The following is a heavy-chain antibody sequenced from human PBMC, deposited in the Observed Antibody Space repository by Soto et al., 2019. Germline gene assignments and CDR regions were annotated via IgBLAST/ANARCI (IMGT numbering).Heavy chain of an antibody. Sequence: SVKVSCKASGGTFSSYAISWVRQAPGQGLEWMGGIIPIFGTANYAQKFQGRVTITADESTSTAYMELSSLRSEDTAVYYCARRGKYSSGWYSGGYNWFAPWGQGTLLTFYS. CDR3: ARRGKYSSGWYSGGYNWFAP. CDR1: GGTFSSYA. V-gene: IGHV1-69*13. CDR2: IIPIFGTA. D-gene: IGHD6-19*01. J-gene: IGHJ5*02.